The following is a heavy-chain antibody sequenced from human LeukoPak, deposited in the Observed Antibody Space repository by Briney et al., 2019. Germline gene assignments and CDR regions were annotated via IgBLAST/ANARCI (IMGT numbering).Heavy chain of an antibody. V-gene: IGHV1-2*02. CDR2: INPNSGGT. J-gene: IGHJ3*02. Sequence: ASVKVSCKASGYTFTGYYMHWARQAPGQGLEWMGWINPNSGGTNYAQKFQGRVTMTRDTSISTAYMELSRLRSDDTAVYYCARVRLRQGAFDIWGQGTMVTVSS. D-gene: IGHD5/OR15-5a*01. CDR3: ARVRLRQGAFDI. CDR1: GYTFTGYY.